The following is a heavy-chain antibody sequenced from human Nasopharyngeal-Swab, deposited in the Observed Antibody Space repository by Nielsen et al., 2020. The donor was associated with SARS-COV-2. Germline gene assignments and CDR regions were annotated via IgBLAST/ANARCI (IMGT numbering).Heavy chain of an antibody. Sequence: WIRQPPGKGLEWVGFIRSKAYGGTTEYAASVKGRFTISRDDSKSIAYLQMNSLKTKDTAVYYCTRSYDYVWGSYRKSWGQGTLVTVSS. D-gene: IGHD3-16*02. J-gene: IGHJ5*02. CDR2: IRSKAYGGTT. V-gene: IGHV3-49*02. CDR3: TRSYDYVWGSYRKS.